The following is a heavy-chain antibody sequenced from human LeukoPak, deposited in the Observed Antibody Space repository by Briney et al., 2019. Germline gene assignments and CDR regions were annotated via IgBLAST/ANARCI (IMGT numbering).Heavy chain of an antibody. J-gene: IGHJ5*02. CDR3: ARGCSAGTPHNWFDP. D-gene: IGHD6-13*01. CDR1: GGSISGYY. V-gene: IGHV4-59*01. CDR2: IYYSGST. Sequence: PSETLSLTCTVSGGSISGYYWSWIWQPPGKGLEWIGYIYYSGSTNYNPSLKSRVTISVDTSKNQFSLKLSSVTAADTAVHYCARGCSAGTPHNWFDPWGQGTLVTVSS.